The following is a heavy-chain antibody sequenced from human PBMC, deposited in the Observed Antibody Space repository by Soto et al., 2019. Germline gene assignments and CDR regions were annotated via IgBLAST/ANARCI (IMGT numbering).Heavy chain of an antibody. J-gene: IGHJ6*02. CDR1: GFTFSSYW. CDR3: ARVSVPTDTAMARYYYYGMDV. CDR2: INSDGSST. D-gene: IGHD5-18*01. Sequence: GGSLRLSCAASGFTFSSYWMHWVRQAPGKGLVWVSRINSDGSSTSYADSVKGRFTISRDNAKNTLYLQMNSLRAEDTAVYYCARVSVPTDTAMARYYYYGMDVWGQGTTVTVSS. V-gene: IGHV3-74*01.